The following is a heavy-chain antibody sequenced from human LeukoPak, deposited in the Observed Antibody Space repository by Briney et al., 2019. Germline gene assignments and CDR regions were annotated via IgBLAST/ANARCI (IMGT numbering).Heavy chain of an antibody. J-gene: IGHJ5*02. CDR1: GGPISSYY. D-gene: IGHD3-10*01. V-gene: IGHV4-59*08. Sequence: PSETLSLTCTVSGGPISSYYWSWIRQPPGKGLEWIGYIYYSGSTNYNPSLKSRVTISVDTSKNQFSLKLSSVTAADTAVYYCARLAIPLLWFGEFRGFDPWGQGTLVTVSS. CDR2: IYYSGST. CDR3: ARLAIPLLWFGEFRGFDP.